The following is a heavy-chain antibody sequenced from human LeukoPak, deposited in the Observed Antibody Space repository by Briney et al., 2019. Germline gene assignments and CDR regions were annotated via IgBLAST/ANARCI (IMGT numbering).Heavy chain of an antibody. D-gene: IGHD6-19*01. CDR1: GYSFTSYW. Sequence: PGESLKISCKGSGYSFTSYWIGWVRQMPGKGLEWMGIIYPGDSDTRYSPSFQGQVTISADKSISTAYLQWSSLKASDTAMYYCARRPVAGGWGGAFDIWGQGTMVTVSS. J-gene: IGHJ3*02. CDR3: ARRPVAGGWGGAFDI. V-gene: IGHV5-51*01. CDR2: IYPGDSDT.